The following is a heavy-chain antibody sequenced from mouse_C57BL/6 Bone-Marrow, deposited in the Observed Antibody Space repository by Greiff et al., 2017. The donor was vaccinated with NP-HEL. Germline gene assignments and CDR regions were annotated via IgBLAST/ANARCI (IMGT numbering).Heavy chain of an antibody. CDR3: ARLYYYGLYYAMDY. Sequence: QVQLQQPGAELVKPGASVKLSCKASGYTFTSYWMHWVKQRPGQGLEWIGMIHPNSGSTNYNEKFKSKATLTVDKSSSTAYMQLSSLTSEDSAVYYCARLYYYGLYYAMDYWGQGTSVTVSS. D-gene: IGHD1-1*01. V-gene: IGHV1-64*01. J-gene: IGHJ4*01. CDR1: GYTFTSYW. CDR2: IHPNSGST.